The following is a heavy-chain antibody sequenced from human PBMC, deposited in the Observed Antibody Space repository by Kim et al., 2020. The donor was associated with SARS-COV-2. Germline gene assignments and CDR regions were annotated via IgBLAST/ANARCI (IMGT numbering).Heavy chain of an antibody. J-gene: IGHJ5*02. CDR3: ARGISGSIAARYNWFDP. Sequence: VKSRITINPDTSKNQFSLQLNSVTPEDTAVYYCARGISGSIAARYNWFDPWGQGTLVTVSS. D-gene: IGHD6-6*01. V-gene: IGHV6-1*01.